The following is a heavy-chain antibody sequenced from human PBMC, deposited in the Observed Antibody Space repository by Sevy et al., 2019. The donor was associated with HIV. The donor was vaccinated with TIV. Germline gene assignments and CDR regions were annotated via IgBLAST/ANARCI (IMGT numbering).Heavy chain of an antibody. J-gene: IGHJ4*02. CDR2: ISGSGGST. V-gene: IGHV3-23*01. D-gene: IGHD6-6*01. CDR1: GFTFSSYA. Sequence: GGSLRLSCAASGFTFSSYAMSWVRQAPGKGLEWVSAISGSGGSTYYADSVKARFTISRDNSKNTLYLQMNSLRAEDTAVYYCAKPPEYSSSSPFDYWGQGTLVTVS. CDR3: AKPPEYSSSSPFDY.